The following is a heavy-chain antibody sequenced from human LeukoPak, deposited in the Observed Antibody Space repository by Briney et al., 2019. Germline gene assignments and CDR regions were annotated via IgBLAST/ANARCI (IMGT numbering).Heavy chain of an antibody. V-gene: IGHV3-7*01. CDR2: IKQDGSQK. D-gene: IGHD3-16*02. J-gene: IGHJ4*02. Sequence: GGSLRLSCAASGFRFSSYWMRWVRQAPGKGLEWVANIKQDGSQKYYVDSVKGRFTISRDNAKNSLYLQMNSLRVEDTAVYYCTRDEREYDYVWGSYRYHEYWGQGTLVTVSS. CDR3: TRDEREYDYVWGSYRYHEY. CDR1: GFRFSSYW.